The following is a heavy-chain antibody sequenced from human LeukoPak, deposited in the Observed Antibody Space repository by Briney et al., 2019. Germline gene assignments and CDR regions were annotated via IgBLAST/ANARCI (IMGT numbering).Heavy chain of an antibody. V-gene: IGHV1-2*02. CDR1: GYTFTGYY. CDR3: ARDHSPIVVVPAAGFDP. CDR2: INPNSGGI. D-gene: IGHD2-2*01. J-gene: IGHJ5*02. Sequence: ASVKVSCKASGYTFTGYYMHWVRQAPGQGLEWMGWINPNSGGINYAQKFQGRVTMTRDTSISTAYMELSRLRSDDTAVYYCARDHSPIVVVPAAGFDPWGQGTLVTVSS.